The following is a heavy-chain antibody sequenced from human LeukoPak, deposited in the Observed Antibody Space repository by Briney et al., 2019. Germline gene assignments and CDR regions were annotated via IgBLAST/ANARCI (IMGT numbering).Heavy chain of an antibody. CDR1: GGSISSYY. CDR2: IYTSRST. D-gene: IGHD2-2*02. Sequence: SETLSLTCTVSGGSISSYYWSWIRQPAGKGLEWIGRIYTSRSTNYNPSLKSRVTMSVDTSKNQFSLKLSSVTAADTAVYYCARERCSTSCYSPGDAFDIWGQGTMVTVSS. CDR3: ARERCSTSCYSPGDAFDI. V-gene: IGHV4-4*07. J-gene: IGHJ3*02.